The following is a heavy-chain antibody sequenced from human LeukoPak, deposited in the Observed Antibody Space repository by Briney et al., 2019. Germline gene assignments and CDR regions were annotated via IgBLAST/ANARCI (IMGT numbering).Heavy chain of an antibody. V-gene: IGHV4-39*07. CDR1: GGSIRSSYYY. J-gene: IGHJ4*02. CDR3: ASSDYYDSRAYFDY. CDR2: IYDSGST. D-gene: IGHD3-22*01. Sequence: SETLSLTCTVSGGSIRSSYYYWGWIRQPPGKGLEWIGSIYDSGSTNYNTSLKSRVTISVDKSKNQFSLKLSSVTAADTAVYYCASSDYYDSRAYFDYWGQGTLVTVSS.